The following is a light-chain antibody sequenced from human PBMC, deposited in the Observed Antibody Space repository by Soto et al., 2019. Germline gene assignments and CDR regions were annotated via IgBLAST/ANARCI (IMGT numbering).Light chain of an antibody. V-gene: IGKV3-11*01. J-gene: IGKJ2*01. CDR1: QSVSSY. Sequence: EIVLTQSPATLSLSPGQRATLSCRASQSVSSYLAWYQQKPGQAPRLLIYDASNRATGIPARFSGSGSGTDFTLTISLLEPEDFAVYYGQQRSNWPPQYTFGRGTKLEIK. CDR2: DAS. CDR3: QQRSNWPPQYT.